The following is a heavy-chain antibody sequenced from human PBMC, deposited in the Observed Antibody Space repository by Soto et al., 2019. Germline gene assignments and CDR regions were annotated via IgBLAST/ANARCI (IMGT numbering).Heavy chain of an antibody. CDR1: GFTFSSHW. CDR3: VRDQGGR. D-gene: IGHD2-15*01. CDR2: INGDGSST. J-gene: IGHJ4*01. Sequence: EVQLVESGGGLVQPGGSLRLSCGASGFTFSSHWMNWVRQAPGKGLVWVSRINGDGSSTSYADSVKGRSTISRDNAKNTLSLQMNSLRAEDTAVYYCVRDQGGRWGQEPWSSSPQ. V-gene: IGHV3-74*01.